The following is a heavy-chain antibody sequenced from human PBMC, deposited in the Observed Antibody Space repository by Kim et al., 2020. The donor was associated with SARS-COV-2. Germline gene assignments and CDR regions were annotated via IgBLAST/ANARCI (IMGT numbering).Heavy chain of an antibody. CDR1: GGTFSSYA. J-gene: IGHJ5*02. CDR3: AREAGRGSSSEFDP. Sequence: SVKVSCKASGGTFSSYAISWVRQAPGQGLEWMGGIIPIFGTANYAQKFQGRVTITADESTSTAYMELSSLRSEDTAVYYCAREAGRGSSSEFDPWGQGTLVTVSS. CDR2: IIPIFGTA. D-gene: IGHD6-6*01. V-gene: IGHV1-69*13.